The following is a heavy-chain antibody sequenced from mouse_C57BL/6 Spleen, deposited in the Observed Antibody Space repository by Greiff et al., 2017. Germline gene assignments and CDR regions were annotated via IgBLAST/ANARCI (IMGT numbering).Heavy chain of an antibody. J-gene: IGHJ4*01. D-gene: IGHD1-1*01. Sequence: QVHVKQSGAELVRPGTSVKVSCKASGYAFTDYLIEWVKQRPGQGLEWIGVIIPGSGGTNYNEKFKGKATLTADKSSSTAYMQLSSLTSEDSAVYFGAGGNTVVATRFGYAMDCWGPGTSVTVAS. V-gene: IGHV1-54*01. CDR3: AGGNTVVATRFGYAMDC. CDR2: IIPGSGGT. CDR1: GYAFTDYL.